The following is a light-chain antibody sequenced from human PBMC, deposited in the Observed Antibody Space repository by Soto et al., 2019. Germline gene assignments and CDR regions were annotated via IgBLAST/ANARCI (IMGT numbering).Light chain of an antibody. CDR3: AAWDDSLSGLYV. V-gene: IGLV1-47*01. Sequence: RGVRITKNKSSSNIGRNYVYWYQQLPGTAPKLLIYRNNQRPSGVPDRFSGSKSGTSASLAISGLRSGDEADYYCAAWDDSLSGLYVFGTGTKVTVL. CDR1: SSNIGRNY. J-gene: IGLJ1*01. CDR2: RNN.